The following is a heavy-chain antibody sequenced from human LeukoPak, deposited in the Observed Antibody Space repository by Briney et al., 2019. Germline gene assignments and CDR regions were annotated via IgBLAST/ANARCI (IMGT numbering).Heavy chain of an antibody. Sequence: NTGGSLRLSCAASGFTFSDYYMSWIRQAPGKGLEWVSYISSSGSTIYYADSVKGRFTMSRDNAKNSLYLQMNSLRAEDTAVYYCAKASAMIVVVSKHFDYWGQGTLVTVSS. CDR2: ISSSGSTI. CDR1: GFTFSDYY. V-gene: IGHV3-11*01. CDR3: AKASAMIVVVSKHFDY. J-gene: IGHJ4*02. D-gene: IGHD3-22*01.